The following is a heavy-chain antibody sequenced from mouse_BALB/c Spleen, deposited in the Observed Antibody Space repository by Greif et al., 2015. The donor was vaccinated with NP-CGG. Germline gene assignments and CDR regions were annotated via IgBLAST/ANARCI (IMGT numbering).Heavy chain of an antibody. J-gene: IGHJ2*01. CDR1: GFAFSSYD. D-gene: IGHD1-1*01. CDR3: ARRDYGSSLDY. CDR2: ISSGGGST. V-gene: IGHV5-12-1*01. Sequence: EVQGVESGGGLVKPGGSLKLSCAASGFAFSSYDMSWVRQTPEKRLEWVAYISSGGGSTYYPDTVKGRFTISRDNAKNTLYLQMSSLKSEDTAMYYCARRDYGSSLDYWGQGTTLTVSS.